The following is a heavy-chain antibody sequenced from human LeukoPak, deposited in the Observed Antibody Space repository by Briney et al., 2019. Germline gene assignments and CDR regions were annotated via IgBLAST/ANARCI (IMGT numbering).Heavy chain of an antibody. J-gene: IGHJ4*02. CDR2: ISPLGGGT. Sequence: ASVKVSCEASGYTFTSYGISWVRQAPGQGLEWMGWISPLGGGTNYAQKFQDRVTMTRDTSISTAYMELSRLTSDDTAMYYCARTKDSDYWGQGTLVTVSS. D-gene: IGHD2-15*01. CDR1: GYTFTSYG. CDR3: ARTKDSDY. V-gene: IGHV1-2*02.